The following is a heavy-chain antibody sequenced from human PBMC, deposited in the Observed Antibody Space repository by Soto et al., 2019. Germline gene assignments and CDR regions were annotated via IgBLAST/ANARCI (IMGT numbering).Heavy chain of an antibody. D-gene: IGHD2-8*01. CDR1: GFTFSSYG. J-gene: IGHJ6*02. CDR2: IWYDGSNK. V-gene: IGHV3-33*01. Sequence: GGSLRLSCAASGFTFSSYGMHWVRQAPGKGLEWVAVIWYDGSNKYYADSVKGRFTISRDNSKNTLYLQMNSLRAEDTAVYYCARDRDIVLMVYAIPGYYGMDVWGQGTTVTVSS. CDR3: ARDRDIVLMVYAIPGYYGMDV.